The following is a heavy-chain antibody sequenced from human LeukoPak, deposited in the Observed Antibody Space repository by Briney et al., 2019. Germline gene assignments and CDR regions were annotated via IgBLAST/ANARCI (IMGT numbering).Heavy chain of an antibody. J-gene: IGHJ4*02. CDR1: GGSISSYY. V-gene: IGHV4-59*08. CDR3: ARGVFELENTENHFDY. D-gene: IGHD1-1*01. CDR2: IYYSGST. Sequence: SETLSLTCTVSGGSISSYYWSWLRQPPGKGLEWIGYIYYSGSTNYNPSLKSRVTISVDTSKNQFSLKLSSVTAADTAVYYCARGVFELENTENHFDYWGQGTLVTVSS.